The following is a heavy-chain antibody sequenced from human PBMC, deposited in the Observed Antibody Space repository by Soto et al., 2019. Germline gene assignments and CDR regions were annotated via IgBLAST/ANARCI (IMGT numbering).Heavy chain of an antibody. Sequence: GGSLRLSCEVSGLTFSTYGMHWVRQAPGKGLEWVAVISYDGSNKYYGDSVKGRFTISRDNSKNTLYLQMNSLRAEDTAVYYCAKDRSRLGAPNWGQGTLVTVSS. V-gene: IGHV3-30*18. CDR2: ISYDGSNK. CDR1: GLTFSTYG. CDR3: AKDRSRLGAPN. D-gene: IGHD3-22*01. J-gene: IGHJ4*02.